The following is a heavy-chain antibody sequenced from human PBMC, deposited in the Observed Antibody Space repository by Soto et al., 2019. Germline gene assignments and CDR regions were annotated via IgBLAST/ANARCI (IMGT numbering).Heavy chain of an antibody. Sequence: GASVKVSCKASGGTFSSYAISWVRQAPGQGLEWMGGIIPIFGTANYAQKLQGRVTITADESTSTAYMELSSLRSEDTAVYYCGRDSDLPSDYYGSGKDYYYGMDVWGQGTTVTVSS. CDR1: GGTFSSYA. CDR3: GRDSDLPSDYYGSGKDYYYGMDV. CDR2: IIPIFGTA. V-gene: IGHV1-69*13. J-gene: IGHJ6*02. D-gene: IGHD3-10*01.